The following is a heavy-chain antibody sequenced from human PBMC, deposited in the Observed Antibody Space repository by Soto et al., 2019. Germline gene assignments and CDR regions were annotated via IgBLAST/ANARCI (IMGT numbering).Heavy chain of an antibody. CDR2: ISAYNGNT. Sequence: QVPLVQSGAEVKKPGASVKVSCKASGYTFTSYGISWVRQAPGQGLEWMGWISAYNGNTNYAQKLQGRVTMTTDTSTSTAYMELRSLRSDDTAVYYCARVGFWEFDTVTQYYGMDVWGQGTTVTVSS. D-gene: IGHD3-3*02. J-gene: IGHJ6*02. CDR3: ARVGFWEFDTVTQYYGMDV. V-gene: IGHV1-18*01. CDR1: GYTFTSYG.